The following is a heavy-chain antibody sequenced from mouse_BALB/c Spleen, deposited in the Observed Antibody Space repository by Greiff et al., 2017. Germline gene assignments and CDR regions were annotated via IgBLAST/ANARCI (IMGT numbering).Heavy chain of an antibody. CDR3: ARSPYYYGSDGDY. CDR2: INPYNDGT. J-gene: IGHJ2*01. V-gene: IGHV1-14*01. Sequence: VQLQQSGPELVKPGASVKMSCKASGYTFTSYVMHWVKQKPGQGLEWIGYINPYNDGTKYNEKFKGKATLTSDKSSSTAYMELSSLTSEDSAVYYCARSPYYYGSDGDYWGQGTTLTVSS. D-gene: IGHD1-1*01. CDR1: GYTFTSYV.